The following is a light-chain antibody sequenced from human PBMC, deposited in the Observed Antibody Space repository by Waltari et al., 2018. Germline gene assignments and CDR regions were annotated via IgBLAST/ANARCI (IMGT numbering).Light chain of an antibody. Sequence: EIVLTQSPATLSLSPGERATLSCRASHSVSSSLAWYQQKLGQAPRLLIYDASSRASGIPDRFSGSGSGTDFSLTISSLEPEDFAVYYCQQYSKWPYSFGQGTKVEIK. CDR2: DAS. CDR1: HSVSSS. V-gene: IGKV3D-20*02. CDR3: QQYSKWPYS. J-gene: IGKJ2*03.